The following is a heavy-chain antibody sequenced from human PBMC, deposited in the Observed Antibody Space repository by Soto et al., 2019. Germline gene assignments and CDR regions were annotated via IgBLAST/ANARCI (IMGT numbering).Heavy chain of an antibody. D-gene: IGHD2-15*01. J-gene: IGHJ4*02. Sequence: QVQLVESGGGVVQPGRSLRLSCAASGFTFSRYGMHWVRQAPGKGLEWVAVISYDENNKYYTDSVKGRFTISRDNSKNTLYLQMNSLRADDTAVYFCAKDLGYCGGGTCYSSPLDYWGQGTLVTVSS. CDR1: GFTFSRYG. CDR2: ISYDENNK. CDR3: AKDLGYCGGGTCYSSPLDY. V-gene: IGHV3-30*18.